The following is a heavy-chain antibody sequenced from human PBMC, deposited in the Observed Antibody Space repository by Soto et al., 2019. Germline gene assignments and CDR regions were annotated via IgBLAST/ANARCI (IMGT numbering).Heavy chain of an antibody. CDR1: GFTFSDYY. V-gene: IGHV3-11*04. J-gene: IGHJ6*01. Sequence: GGSLRLSCAASGFTFSDYYMSWIRQAPGKGLEWVSYISSSGSTIYYADSVKGRFTISRDNAKNSLYLQMNSLRAEDTPVFFCAKDNSNCYYYGMDVCREGTTVGVSS. D-gene: IGHD4-4*01. CDR2: ISSSGSTI. CDR3: AKDNSNCYYYGMDV.